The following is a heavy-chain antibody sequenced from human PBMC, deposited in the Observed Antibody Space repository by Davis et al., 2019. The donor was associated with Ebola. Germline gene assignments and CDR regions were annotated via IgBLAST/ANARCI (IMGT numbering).Heavy chain of an antibody. Sequence: ASVKVSCKASGGTFSSYAISWVRQAPGQGLEWMGWMNPNSGNTGYAQKFQGRVTITRNTSISTAYMELSSLRSEDTAVYYCARRSYSNYGVKYYYYMDVWGKGTTVTVSS. CDR3: ARRSYSNYGVKYYYYMDV. CDR2: MNPNSGNT. J-gene: IGHJ6*03. D-gene: IGHD4-11*01. CDR1: GGTFSSYA. V-gene: IGHV1-8*03.